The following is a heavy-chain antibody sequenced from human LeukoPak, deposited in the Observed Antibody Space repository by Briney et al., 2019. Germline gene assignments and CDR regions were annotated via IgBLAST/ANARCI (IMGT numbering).Heavy chain of an antibody. CDR1: GFTFSNAW. Sequence: GGSLRLSCAASGFTFSNAWMNWVRQAPGKGLEWVGRIKSETDGGTTDYVAPVKGRFTISRDDSKNTLYLQMNSLKTEDTAVYYCTTSTRIYYGDYYFDYWGQGTLVTVSS. CDR3: TTSTRIYYGDYYFDY. D-gene: IGHD4-17*01. J-gene: IGHJ4*02. CDR2: IKSETDGGTT. V-gene: IGHV3-15*07.